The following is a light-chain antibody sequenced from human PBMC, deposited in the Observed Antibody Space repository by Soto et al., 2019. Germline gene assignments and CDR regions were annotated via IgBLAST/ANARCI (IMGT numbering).Light chain of an antibody. CDR3: QHYNSYSEFS. J-gene: IGKJ3*01. CDR2: DAS. CDR1: QGISFW. Sequence: DIQMTQSPSTLSASVGDRVTITCRASQGISFWLAWYQQRPGKAPKLLIYDASKLESGVPSRFSGRGSGTEFTLTISSLHPDDFATYYCQHYNSYSEFSFGPGTKVDIK. V-gene: IGKV1-5*01.